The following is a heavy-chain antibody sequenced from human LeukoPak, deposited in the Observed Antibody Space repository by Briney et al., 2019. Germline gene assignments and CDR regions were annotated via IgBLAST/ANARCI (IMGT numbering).Heavy chain of an antibody. V-gene: IGHV3-21*01. CDR3: ARDLDNSIAAAVYFDY. CDR1: GFTFSSYS. Sequence: KSGGSLRLSCAASGFTFSSYSMNWVRQAPGKGLEWVSSISSSSSYIYYADSVKGRFTISRDNAKNSLYLQMNSLRAEDTAVYYCARDLDNSIAAAVYFDYWGQGTLVTVSS. D-gene: IGHD6-13*01. CDR2: ISSSSSYI. J-gene: IGHJ4*02.